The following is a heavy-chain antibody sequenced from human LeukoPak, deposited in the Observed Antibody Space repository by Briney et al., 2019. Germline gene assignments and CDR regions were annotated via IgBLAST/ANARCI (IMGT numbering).Heavy chain of an antibody. CDR1: GGSISSYY. D-gene: IGHD6-19*01. Sequence: SETLSLTCTVSGGSISSYYWSWIRQPPGKGLEWIGYVYFSGSTDYNPSLKSRVTISVDTSKNQFSLKLSSVTAADTAVYYCAAYSSGWYFDYWGQGALVTVSS. V-gene: IGHV4-59*01. J-gene: IGHJ4*02. CDR2: VYFSGST. CDR3: AAYSSGWYFDY.